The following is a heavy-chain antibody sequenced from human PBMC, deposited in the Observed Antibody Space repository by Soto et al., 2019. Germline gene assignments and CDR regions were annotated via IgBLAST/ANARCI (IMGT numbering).Heavy chain of an antibody. CDR1: GCTFTSYG. CDR3: ARDGLIVGATTAYYYYGMDV. V-gene: IGHV1-18*04. D-gene: IGHD1-26*01. J-gene: IGHJ6*02. Sequence: ASVKVSCKASGCTFTSYGISWVRQAPGQGLEWMGWISAYNGNTNYAQKLQGRVTMTTDTSTSTAYMELRSLRSDDTAVYYCARDGLIVGATTAYYYYGMDVWGQGTTVTVSS. CDR2: ISAYNGNT.